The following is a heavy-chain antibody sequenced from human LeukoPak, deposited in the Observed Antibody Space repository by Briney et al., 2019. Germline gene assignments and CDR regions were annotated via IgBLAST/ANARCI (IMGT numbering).Heavy chain of an antibody. J-gene: IGHJ4*02. CDR2: ITFSSSII. CDR1: GLTFSSHS. V-gene: IGHV3-48*01. Sequence: PGGSLGLSCAASGLTFSSHSMNWVRQAPGKGLEWVSYITFSSSIIYYADSVRGRFTISRDNAKNSLYLQMNSLRAEDTAVYYCARDRLHYGEYEKTFDYWGQGTLVTVSS. CDR3: ARDRLHYGEYEKTFDY. D-gene: IGHD4-17*01.